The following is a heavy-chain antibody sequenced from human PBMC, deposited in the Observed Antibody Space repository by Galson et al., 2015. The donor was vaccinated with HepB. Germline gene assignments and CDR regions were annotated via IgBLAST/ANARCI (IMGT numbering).Heavy chain of an antibody. Sequence: SLRLSCAVSGVTLSHYSMNWVRQTPGKGLEWISYISSRGSDIYYSDSVKGRFTISRDTAKNSLFLQMNRLRDEDTAVYYCARDLHLLWSQGFDSWGQGTLVTVSS. J-gene: IGHJ4*02. CDR3: ARDLHLLWSQGFDS. V-gene: IGHV3-48*02. CDR2: ISSRGSDI. CDR1: GVTLSHYS. D-gene: IGHD3-10*01.